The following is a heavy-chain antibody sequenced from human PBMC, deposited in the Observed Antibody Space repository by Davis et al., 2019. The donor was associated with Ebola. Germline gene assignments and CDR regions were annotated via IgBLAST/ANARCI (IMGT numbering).Heavy chain of an antibody. CDR1: GYTFTSYD. Sequence: ASVKVSCKASGYTFTSYDINWVRQATGQGLEWMGWINPNSGGTNYAQKFQGRVTMTRDTSINTAYMMLSRLIYDDTAVYYCAYRGTWTGYQIWGQGTLVTVSS. D-gene: IGHD3/OR15-3a*01. J-gene: IGHJ4*02. CDR2: INPNSGGT. V-gene: IGHV1-2*02. CDR3: AYRGTWTGYQI.